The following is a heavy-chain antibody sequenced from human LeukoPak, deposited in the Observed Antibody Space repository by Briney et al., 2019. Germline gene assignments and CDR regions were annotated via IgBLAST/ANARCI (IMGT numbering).Heavy chain of an antibody. CDR1: GYIFTAYY. D-gene: IGHD3-10*01. CDR2: INPNSGGT. CDR3: ARDRPLDADDYYGFYYFDY. Sequence: ASVKVSCKASGYIFTAYYMHWVRQAPGQGLEWMGWINPNSGGTNHAQKFQGRVTMTRDTSISTAYMELSRLRSDDTAVYYCARDRPLDADDYYGFYYFDYWGQGTLVTVSS. V-gene: IGHV1-2*02. J-gene: IGHJ4*02.